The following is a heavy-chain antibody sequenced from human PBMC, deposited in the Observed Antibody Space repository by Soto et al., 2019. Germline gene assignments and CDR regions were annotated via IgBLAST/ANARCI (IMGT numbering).Heavy chain of an antibody. D-gene: IGHD2-8*02. J-gene: IGHJ4*02. CDR2: FSLSGTT. V-gene: IGHV4-4*07. Sequence: QVQLQESGPGLMKPSETLSLTCTVSGASITGSSYWSWIRQPAGKGLEWIGRFSLSGTTSYNPPPRSRVTMSADVSKNQFSLRLTSVTAADTALYYCARGMTPPGAPAWYYFDSWGQGTLVTVSS. CDR1: GASITGSSY. CDR3: ARGMTPPGAPAWYYFDS.